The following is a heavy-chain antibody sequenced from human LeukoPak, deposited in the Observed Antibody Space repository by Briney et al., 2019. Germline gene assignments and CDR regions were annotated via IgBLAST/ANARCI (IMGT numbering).Heavy chain of an antibody. CDR1: GYTFTGYY. Sequence: GASVKVSCKASGYTFTGYYMHWVRQAPGQGLEWMGWINPNSGGTNYAQKFQGRVTMTRDTSISTAYMELSRLRSDDTAVYYCARDSSTRAYYYYMDVWGKGTTVTVSS. V-gene: IGHV1-2*02. CDR3: ARDSSTRAYYYYMDV. D-gene: IGHD6-6*01. CDR2: INPNSGGT. J-gene: IGHJ6*03.